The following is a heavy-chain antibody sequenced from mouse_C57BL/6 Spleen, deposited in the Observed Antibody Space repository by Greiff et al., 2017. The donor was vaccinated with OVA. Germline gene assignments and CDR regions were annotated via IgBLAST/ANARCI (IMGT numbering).Heavy chain of an antibody. Sequence: DVHLVESGGGLVKPGGSLKLSCAASGFTFSSYAMSWVRQTPEKRLEWVATISDGGSYTYYPDNVKGRFTISRDNAKNNLYLQMSHLKSEDTAMYYCARDDDDLFAYWGQGTLVTVSA. D-gene: IGHD2-12*01. CDR1: GFTFSSYA. CDR3: ARDDDDLFAY. V-gene: IGHV5-4*01. J-gene: IGHJ3*01. CDR2: ISDGGSYT.